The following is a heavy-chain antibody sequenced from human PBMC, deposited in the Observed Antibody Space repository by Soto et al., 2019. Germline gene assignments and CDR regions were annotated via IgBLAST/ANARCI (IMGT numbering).Heavy chain of an antibody. CDR3: AADPSQRDYYYYGMDV. CDR1: GFTFTSSA. CDR2: IVVGSGNT. V-gene: IGHV1-58*02. J-gene: IGHJ6*02. Sequence: QMQLVQSGPEVKKPGTSVKVSCKASGFTFTSSAMQWVRQARGQRLEWIGWIVVGSGNTNYAQKFQERVTITRDMSTSTAYMELSSRRSEDTAVYYCAADPSQRDYYYYGMDVWGQGTTVTVSS.